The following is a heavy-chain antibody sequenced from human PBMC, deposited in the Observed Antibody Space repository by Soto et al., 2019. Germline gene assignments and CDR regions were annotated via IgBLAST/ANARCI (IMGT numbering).Heavy chain of an antibody. CDR2: ITAATGTT. CDR3: AKAKGRSNFYYSGLDV. V-gene: IGHV3-23*01. J-gene: IGHJ6*02. CDR1: GSTFGSYG. D-gene: IGHD1-26*01. Sequence: PGGSLRLSCAASGSTFGSYGMTWVRQAPGKGLECVSGITAATGTTYYADSVKGRFTISRDLSTNTLFLQMNSLRAADSAVYYCAKAKGRSNFYYSGLDVWGQGTTVTVSS.